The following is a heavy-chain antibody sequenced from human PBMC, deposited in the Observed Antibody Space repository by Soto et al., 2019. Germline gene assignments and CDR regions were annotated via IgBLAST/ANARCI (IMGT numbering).Heavy chain of an antibody. V-gene: IGHV4-34*01. CDR1: GGSFSGYY. CDR3: ARGLRRLHFY. D-gene: IGHD3-16*01. CDR2: INHSGST. Sequence: SETLSLTCAVYGGSFSGYYWSWIRQPPGKGLEWIGEINHSGSTNYNPSLKSRVTISVDTSKNQFSLKLSSVTAADTAVYYCARGLRRLHFYWGQGTLVTVSS. J-gene: IGHJ4*02.